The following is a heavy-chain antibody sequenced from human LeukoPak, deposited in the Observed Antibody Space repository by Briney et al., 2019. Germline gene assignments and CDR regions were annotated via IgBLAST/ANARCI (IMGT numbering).Heavy chain of an antibody. V-gene: IGHV3-30*18. D-gene: IGHD1-26*01. J-gene: IGHJ6*02. CDR1: GFTFSSYG. CDR2: ISYYVSNK. Sequence: GGSLRLSCAASGFTFSSYGMHWVRQAPGKVLEWVAAISYYVSNKYYADSVKGRFTISRDNSKNTRYLQMNSLRAEDTAVYYCAKDRQWELPETYYYYGMDVWGQGTTVTVSS. CDR3: AKDRQWELPETYYYYGMDV.